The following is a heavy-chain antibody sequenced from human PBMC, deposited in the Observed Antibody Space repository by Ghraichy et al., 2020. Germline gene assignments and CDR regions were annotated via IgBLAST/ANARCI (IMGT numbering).Heavy chain of an antibody. CDR3: TTLMCTNGACSSP. CDR2: INPKNGGT. V-gene: IGHV1-2*02. CDR1: GYTFSGYY. D-gene: IGHD2-8*01. J-gene: IGHJ4*02. Sequence: ASVKVSCKASGYTFSGYYMQWVRQAPGQGLEWMGWINPKNGGTNFARQFQGRVKMTRDTSINTVYLELNRLTSDDTALYFCTTLMCTNGACSSPWGQGTLVTVSS.